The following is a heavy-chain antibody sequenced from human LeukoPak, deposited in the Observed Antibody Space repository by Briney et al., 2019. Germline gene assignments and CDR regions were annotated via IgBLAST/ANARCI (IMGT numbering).Heavy chain of an antibody. J-gene: IGHJ4*02. Sequence: ASVKVSCKASGYTFTSYGISWVRQAPGQGLEWMGWISAYNGNTNYAQKLQGRVTMTTDTSTSTAYMELRSLRSDDTAVYYCARVGCRSTSCYYFDYWGQGTLVAVSS. CDR2: ISAYNGNT. CDR3: ARVGCRSTSCYYFDY. V-gene: IGHV1-18*01. CDR1: GYTFTSYG. D-gene: IGHD2-2*01.